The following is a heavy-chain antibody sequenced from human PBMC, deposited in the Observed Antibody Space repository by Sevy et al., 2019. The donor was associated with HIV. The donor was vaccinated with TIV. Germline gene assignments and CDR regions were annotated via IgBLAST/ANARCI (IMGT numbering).Heavy chain of an antibody. V-gene: IGHV3-48*03. J-gene: IGHJ5*02. CDR3: LSSGGAYDAGFDP. CDR1: GFTFSSYE. CDR2: ISTSGKST. D-gene: IGHD1-26*01. Sequence: GGSLRLSCVASGFTFSSYEMNWVRQAPGKGLEWVSKISTSGKSTFYADSVEGRVTISRDNTKNSVFLETNNLRVEDTAVYYCLSSGGAYDAGFDPWGQGTLVIVSS.